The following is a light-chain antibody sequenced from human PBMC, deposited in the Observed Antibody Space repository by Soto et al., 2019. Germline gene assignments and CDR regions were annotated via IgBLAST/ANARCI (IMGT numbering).Light chain of an antibody. Sequence: DIQMTQSPSTLSASVGDRVTIPCRASQSTSSYLAWYQQKPGKAPKLLIYQASSLENGVPSRFSGSGSGTDFTLTISSLEPEDFGVYYCQQRSNWPPVTFGGGTKVDI. CDR1: QSTSSY. V-gene: IGKV1-5*03. CDR3: QQRSNWPPVT. J-gene: IGKJ4*01. CDR2: QAS.